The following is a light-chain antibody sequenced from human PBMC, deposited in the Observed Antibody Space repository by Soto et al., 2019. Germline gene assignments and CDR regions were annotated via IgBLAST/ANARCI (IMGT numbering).Light chain of an antibody. Sequence: DIQLTQSPSFLSASVGDRVTITCRASQGISSYLAWYQQKPGKAPKVLIYVASKLQSGVPPRFSGSGSGTEFSLKLTGLQPEDFATYYCQQLNTYPYTFGQGTTLEI. CDR1: QGISSY. CDR3: QQLNTYPYT. CDR2: VAS. V-gene: IGKV1-9*01. J-gene: IGKJ2*01.